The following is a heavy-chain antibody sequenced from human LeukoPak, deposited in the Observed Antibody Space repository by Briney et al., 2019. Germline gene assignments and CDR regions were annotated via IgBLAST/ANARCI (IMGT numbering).Heavy chain of an antibody. CDR1: GGSISNTNW. CDR3: SRENGAFSPFGY. D-gene: IGHD2-8*01. V-gene: IGHV4-4*02. CDR2: ISLTGLT. Sequence: SETLSLTCGVSGGSISNTNWWSWVRQPPGQGLEWIGEISLTGLTHYNPSLDSRVTVSLDKSKNQLSLNLTSVTAADTAAYYCSRENGAFSPFGYWGQGPLV. J-gene: IGHJ4*02.